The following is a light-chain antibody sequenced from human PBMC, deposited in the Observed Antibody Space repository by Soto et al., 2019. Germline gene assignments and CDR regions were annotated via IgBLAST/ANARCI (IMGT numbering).Light chain of an antibody. J-gene: IGKJ1*01. V-gene: IGKV1-5*03. CDR3: QQYKSYPWT. CDR2: KAS. Sequence: IHATEASCTLSESEEDRVMITCLASQSISSWLAWYQQKPGKAPKLLIYKASSLESGVPSRFSGSGSETEFTLTISSLQPDDFATYYCQQYKSYPWTFGQGTKVDI. CDR1: QSISSW.